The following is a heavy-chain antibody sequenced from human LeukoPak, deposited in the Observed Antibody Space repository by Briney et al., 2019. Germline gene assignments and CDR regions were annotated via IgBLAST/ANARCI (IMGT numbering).Heavy chain of an antibody. D-gene: IGHD3-16*02. CDR1: GYTFTSYT. CDR2: INTNTGNP. CDR3: ARAYQPLGGLSLPDY. V-gene: IGHV7-4-1*02. Sequence: ASVKVSCKASGYTFTSYTMNWVRQAPGQGLEWMGWINTNTGNPTYAQGFTGRFVFSLDTSVSTAYLLISSLKAEDTAVCYCARAYQPLGGLSLPDYWGQGTLVTVSS. J-gene: IGHJ4*02.